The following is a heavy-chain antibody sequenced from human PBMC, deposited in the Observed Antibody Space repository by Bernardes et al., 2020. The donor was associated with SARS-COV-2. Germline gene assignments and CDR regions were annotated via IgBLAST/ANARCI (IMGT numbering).Heavy chain of an antibody. J-gene: IGHJ5*02. D-gene: IGHD1-1*01. Sequence: GGSLRLSCVGSGFTFSNYLFSWFRQTPGKGLEWVAWISLDGNHKDYSDSVKGRFTISRDSAQNFLYLQMDSLRVDDTALYYCARDPMGAGDNCRLDHWGQGTPVTVS. CDR1: GFTFSNYL. CDR2: ISLDGNHK. V-gene: IGHV3-7*01. CDR3: ARDPMGAGDNCRLDH.